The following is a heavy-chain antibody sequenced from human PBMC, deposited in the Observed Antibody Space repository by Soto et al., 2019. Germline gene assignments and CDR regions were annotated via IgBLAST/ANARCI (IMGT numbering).Heavy chain of an antibody. V-gene: IGHV1-58*02. D-gene: IGHD6-6*01. CDR1: GFTFTSSA. Sequence: GPPVKVSCKASGFTFTSSAMQWVRQARGQRLEWIGWIVVGSGNTNYAQKFQERVTITRDMSTSTAYMELSSLRSEDTAVYYCAAKRVRPSYYYMDVWGKGTTVTVSS. CDR3: AAKRVRPSYYYMDV. J-gene: IGHJ6*03. CDR2: IVVGSGNT.